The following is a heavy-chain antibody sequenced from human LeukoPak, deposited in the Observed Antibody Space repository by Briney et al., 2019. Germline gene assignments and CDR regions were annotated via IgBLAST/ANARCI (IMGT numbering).Heavy chain of an antibody. V-gene: IGHV3-74*01. CDR1: AFTFSSYW. J-gene: IGHJ4*02. CDR2: INPDGSSK. CDR3: ARADYRGNYLVY. D-gene: IGHD1-26*01. Sequence: GGSLRLSCAASAFTFSSYWMHWARQAPGKGLVWVSRINPDGSSKTYADSVKGRFTISRDNAKNTLYLQMNSLRAEDTAVYYCARADYRGNYLVYWGQGTLVTVSS.